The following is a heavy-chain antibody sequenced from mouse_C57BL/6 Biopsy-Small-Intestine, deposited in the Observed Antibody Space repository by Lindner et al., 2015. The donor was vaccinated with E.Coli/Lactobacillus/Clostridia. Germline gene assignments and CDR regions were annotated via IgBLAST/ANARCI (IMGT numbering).Heavy chain of an antibody. J-gene: IGHJ3*01. CDR3: TTGYYGRFAY. Sequence: VQLQESGPELVKPGASVKISCKASGYAFSSSWMNWVKQRPGKGLEWIGRINPNNGGTIYNQKFKGKATLTVDKSSSTAYLQLSSLTSEDTAVYYCTTGYYGRFAYWGQGTLVTVSA. CDR1: GYAFSSSW. CDR2: INPNNGGT. D-gene: IGHD1-1*01. V-gene: IGHV1-82*01.